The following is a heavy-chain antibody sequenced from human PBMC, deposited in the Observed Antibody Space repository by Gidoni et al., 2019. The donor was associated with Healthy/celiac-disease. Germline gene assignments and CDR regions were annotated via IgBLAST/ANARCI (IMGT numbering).Heavy chain of an antibody. V-gene: IGHV4-59*01. J-gene: IGHJ6*03. CDR1: GGSMSSYY. CDR3: ARARDTSGSYLYYFYYYMDV. CDR2: IYYSGST. D-gene: IGHD3-10*01. Sequence: QVQLQESGPGLVKSSETLSLTCTVSGGSMSSYYWSWIRQPPGKGLEWIGYIYYSGSTNYNPSLKSRVTISVDTSKNQFSLKLSSVTAADTAVYYCARARDTSGSYLYYFYYYMDVWGKGTTVTVSS.